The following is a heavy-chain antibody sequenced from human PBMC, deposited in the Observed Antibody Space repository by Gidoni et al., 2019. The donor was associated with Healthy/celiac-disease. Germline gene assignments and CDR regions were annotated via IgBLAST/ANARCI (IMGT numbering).Heavy chain of an antibody. Sequence: EVQLLESGGGLVQPGGSLRLSCAASGFTFSSYAMSWVRQAPGKGLEWVSAISGSGGSTYYADSVKGRFTISRDNSKNTLYLQMNSLRAEDTAVYYCAKVETYDYVWGSYRSDAFDIWGQGTMVTVSS. J-gene: IGHJ3*02. CDR2: ISGSGGST. CDR1: GFTFSSYA. V-gene: IGHV3-23*01. CDR3: AKVETYDYVWGSYRSDAFDI. D-gene: IGHD3-16*02.